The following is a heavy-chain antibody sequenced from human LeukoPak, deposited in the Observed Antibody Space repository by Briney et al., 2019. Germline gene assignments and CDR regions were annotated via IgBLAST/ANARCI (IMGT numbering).Heavy chain of an antibody. CDR3: ARYYSDYDYSDYYYFMDV. J-gene: IGHJ6*03. CDR1: GYSFNSYW. D-gene: IGHD5-12*01. CDR2: IYPGDSDT. V-gene: IGHV5-51*01. Sequence: GESLKISCKGSGYSFNSYWIVWVRQMPGKGLEWMGIIYPGDSDTRYSPSFQGQVTISADQSISTAYLQWSSLKASDTAMYYCARYYSDYDYSDYYYFMDVWGKGTTVTVSS.